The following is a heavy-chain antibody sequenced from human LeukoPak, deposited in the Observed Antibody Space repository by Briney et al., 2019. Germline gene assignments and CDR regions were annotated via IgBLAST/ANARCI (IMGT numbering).Heavy chain of an antibody. Sequence: PGGSLRLSCAASGFSVSGHYMSWVRQAPGKGLEWVSVLYSGGDTYYADSVKGRFTTSRDTSKNTLYLQTNGLRAEDTAVYYCARGNTGYSSAWGRDFDYWGQGTLVTASS. J-gene: IGHJ4*02. CDR1: GFSVSGHY. V-gene: IGHV3-66*01. CDR2: LYSGGDT. D-gene: IGHD6-19*01. CDR3: ARGNTGYSSAWGRDFDY.